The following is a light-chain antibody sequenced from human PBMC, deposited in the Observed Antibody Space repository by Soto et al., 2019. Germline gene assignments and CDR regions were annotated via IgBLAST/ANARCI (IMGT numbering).Light chain of an antibody. CDR3: QQYNDWPPLT. CDR1: QRVSTN. J-gene: IGKJ4*01. Sequence: IVMTQSPATLSVSPGDRATLSCRASQRVSTNLAWYQLTPGQAPRLLIYGASTRATGVPARFSGTGSGTDFTLTISNLQSADFAPYYCQQYNDWPPLTFGGGTKVEIK. CDR2: GAS. V-gene: IGKV3-15*01.